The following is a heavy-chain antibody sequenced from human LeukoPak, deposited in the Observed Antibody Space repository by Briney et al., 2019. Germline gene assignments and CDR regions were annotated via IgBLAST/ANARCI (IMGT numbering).Heavy chain of an antibody. CDR1: VYTFTDYY. V-gene: IGHV1-2*02. D-gene: IGHD2-15*01. Sequence: ASVKVSCKASVYTFTDYYMHWVRQAPGQGLEWMGWINPNSGGTNYAQKFQGRVTMTRDTFISTAYMELSRLRSDDTAVYYCAVYCSGGSCLDYWGQGTLVTVSS. CDR2: INPNSGGT. CDR3: AVYCSGGSCLDY. J-gene: IGHJ4*02.